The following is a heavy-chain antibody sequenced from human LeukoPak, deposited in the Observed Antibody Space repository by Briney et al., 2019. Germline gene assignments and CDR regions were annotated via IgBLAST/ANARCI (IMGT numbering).Heavy chain of an antibody. Sequence: ASVKVSCKASGYTFTGYYMHWVRQAPGQGLEWMGWINPNSGGTNYAQKFQGRVTMTTDTSTSTAYMELRSLRSDDTAVYYCARDRQQQPEFDPWGQGTLVTVSS. CDR3: ARDRQQQPEFDP. D-gene: IGHD6-13*01. CDR1: GYTFTGYY. J-gene: IGHJ5*02. V-gene: IGHV1-2*02. CDR2: INPNSGGT.